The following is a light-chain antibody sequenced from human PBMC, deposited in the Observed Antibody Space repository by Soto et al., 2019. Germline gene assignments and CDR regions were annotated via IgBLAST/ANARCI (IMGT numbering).Light chain of an antibody. CDR3: QQRDIWPWT. CDR1: QSVSNNY. Sequence: EIVLTQSPGTLSLSPVERATLSCRASQSVSNNYLAWYQQKPGQAPRLLIYDASKRATGIPARFSGSGSGTDFTLTISSLEPEDFAVYYCQQRDIWPWTFGQGTKVDIK. J-gene: IGKJ1*01. V-gene: IGKV3-11*01. CDR2: DAS.